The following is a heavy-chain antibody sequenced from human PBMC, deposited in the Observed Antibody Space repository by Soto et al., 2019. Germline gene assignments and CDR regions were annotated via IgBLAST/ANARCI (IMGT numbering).Heavy chain of an antibody. V-gene: IGHV4-34*01. CDR2: INHSGST. CDR3: ARGREPLEVATIPPLYY. J-gene: IGHJ4*02. CDR1: GGSFSGYY. Sequence: QVQLQQWGAGLLKPSESLSLTCAVYGGSFSGYYWSWIRQPPGKGLEWIGEINHSGSTNYNPSLKSRVTISVDTSKNQFSLKLSSVTSADTAVYYCARGREPLEVATIPPLYYWGQGTLVTVSS. D-gene: IGHD5-12*01.